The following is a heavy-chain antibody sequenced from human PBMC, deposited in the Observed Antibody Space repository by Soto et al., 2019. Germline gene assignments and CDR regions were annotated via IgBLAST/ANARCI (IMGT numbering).Heavy chain of an antibody. CDR1: GFSLSTSGVG. J-gene: IGHJ5*02. CDR2: IYWDDDK. Sequence: QITLKESGPTLVKPTQTLTLTCTFSGFSLSTSGVGVGWIRQPPGKALEWLALIYWDDDKRYSPSLKSRLTTXKXTXXNQVVLAMTNMDPVDTATYYCVQRSGIAGHSWLPGSWGQGTLVTVSS. V-gene: IGHV2-5*02. D-gene: IGHD1-26*01. CDR3: VQRSGIAGHSWLPGS.